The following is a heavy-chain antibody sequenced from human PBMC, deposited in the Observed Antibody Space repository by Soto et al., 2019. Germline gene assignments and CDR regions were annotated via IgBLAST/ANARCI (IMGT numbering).Heavy chain of an antibody. J-gene: IGHJ4*02. V-gene: IGHV3-30*18. D-gene: IGHD1-7*01. CDR1: GFTFSSYG. Sequence: VQLLESGGGLVQPGGSLRLSCAASGFTFSSYGMHWVRQAPGKGLEWVAVISYDGSNKYYADSVKGRFTISRDNSKNTLYLQMNSLRAEDTAVYYCAKDQGTGTTYFDYWGQGTLVTVSS. CDR3: AKDQGTGTTYFDY. CDR2: ISYDGSNK.